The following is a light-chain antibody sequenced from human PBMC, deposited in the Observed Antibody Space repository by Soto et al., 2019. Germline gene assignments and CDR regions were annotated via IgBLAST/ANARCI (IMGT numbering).Light chain of an antibody. Sequence: DIQLTQSPSSVSASVGDRVTITCRTSQDISSWLAWYQQKPGIAPQLLIYAASSLHSGVPARFSGSGSVTDFTLTISSRQSEDFATYYGQQANSFPLTGGGGTKVEMK. J-gene: IGKJ4*01. V-gene: IGKV1-12*01. CDR2: AAS. CDR3: QQANSFPLT. CDR1: QDISSW.